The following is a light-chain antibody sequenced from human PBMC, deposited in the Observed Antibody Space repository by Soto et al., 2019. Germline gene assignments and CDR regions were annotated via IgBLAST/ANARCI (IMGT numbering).Light chain of an antibody. V-gene: IGKV3-15*01. CDR2: GAS. CDR3: EQYNNWPPWT. J-gene: IGKJ1*01. CDR1: QSVSSN. Sequence: EIVMTQSPATLSVSPGERATLSCRASQSVSSNLAWYQQKPGQAPRLLIYGASTKATGIPARFSRSGSGTEFTLTISSLQSEDFAVYYCEQYNNWPPWTLGQGTKVEIK.